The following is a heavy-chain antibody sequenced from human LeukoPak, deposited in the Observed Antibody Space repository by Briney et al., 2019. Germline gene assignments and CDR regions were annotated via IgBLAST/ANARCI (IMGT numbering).Heavy chain of an antibody. CDR1: GYTFTGYY. Sequence: EASVKVSCKASGYTFTGYYMHWVRQAPGQGLEWMGWINPNSGGTNYAQKFQGRVTMTRDTSISTAYMELSRLRSDDTAVYYCARDPQLDDFWSGSEFDPWGQGTLVTVSS. CDR2: INPNSGGT. J-gene: IGHJ5*02. CDR3: ARDPQLDDFWSGSEFDP. D-gene: IGHD3-3*01. V-gene: IGHV1-2*02.